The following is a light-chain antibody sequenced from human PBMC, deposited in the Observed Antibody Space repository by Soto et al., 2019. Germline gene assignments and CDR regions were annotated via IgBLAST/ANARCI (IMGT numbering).Light chain of an antibody. CDR1: QSLLDSDDGNTY. V-gene: IGKV2-40*01. J-gene: IGKJ1*01. CDR2: EVS. CDR3: MQGTHWPHT. Sequence: DIVMTQTPLSLPVTPGEPASISCRSSQSLLDSDDGNTYLDWYLQKPGQSPRRLIFEVSNRDSGVQDRFCGSASGTDFTLKIRRVEAEDVGVYYCMQGTHWPHTFGQGTKVDIK.